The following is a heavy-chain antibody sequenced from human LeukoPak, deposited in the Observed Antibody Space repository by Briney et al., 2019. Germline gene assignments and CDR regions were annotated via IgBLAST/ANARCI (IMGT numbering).Heavy chain of an antibody. V-gene: IGHV4-34*01. Sequence: SETLSLTRAVYGGSFSGYYWSWIRQPPGKGLEWIGEINHSGSTNYNPSLKSRVTISVDTSKNQFSLKLSSVTAADTAVYYCARLPAYYYYDSSGYYPPHYFYGMDVWGQGTTVTVSS. D-gene: IGHD3-22*01. CDR2: INHSGST. CDR3: ARLPAYYYYDSSGYYPPHYFYGMDV. J-gene: IGHJ6*02. CDR1: GGSFSGYY.